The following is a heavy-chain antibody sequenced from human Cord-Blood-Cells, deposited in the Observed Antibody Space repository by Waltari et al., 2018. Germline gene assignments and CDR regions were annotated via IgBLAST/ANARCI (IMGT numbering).Heavy chain of an antibody. Sequence: QVQLQQWGAGLLKPSETLSLTCAVYGGSFSGYYWSWIRQPPGKGLEWIGEINHSGSTNYNPSLKSRVTISVDTSKNQFSLKLSSVTAADTAVYYCARDGCTGGVCYNDAFDIWGQGTMVTVSS. D-gene: IGHD2-8*02. CDR1: GGSFSGYY. J-gene: IGHJ3*02. CDR3: ARDGCTGGVCYNDAFDI. CDR2: INHSGST. V-gene: IGHV4-34*01.